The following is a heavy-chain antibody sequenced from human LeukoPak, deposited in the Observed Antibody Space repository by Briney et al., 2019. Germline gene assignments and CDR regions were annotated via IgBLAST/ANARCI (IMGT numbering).Heavy chain of an antibody. Sequence: ASVNVSCKASGYTFTSYGISWVRQAPGQGLEWMGWISAYNGNTNYAQKLQGRVTMTTDTSTSTAYMELRSLRSDDTAVYYCAREAWEQQQPDYWGQGTLVTVSS. J-gene: IGHJ4*02. CDR2: ISAYNGNT. V-gene: IGHV1-18*01. CDR1: GYTFTSYG. D-gene: IGHD6-13*01. CDR3: AREAWEQQQPDY.